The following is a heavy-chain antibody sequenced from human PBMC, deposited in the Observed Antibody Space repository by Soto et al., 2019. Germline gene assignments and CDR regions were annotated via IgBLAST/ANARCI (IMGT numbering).Heavy chain of an antibody. CDR1: GFSLSTSGVG. CDR2: IYWDDDK. Sequence: GSGPTLVNPTQTLTLTCTFSGFSLSTSGVGVGWIRQPPGKALEWLAFIYWDDDKRYSPSLKSRLTITKDTSKNQVVLTMTNMDPVYTATYYCAHRRVVPAKGNNWFDTWGQGTLVTVSS. V-gene: IGHV2-5*02. D-gene: IGHD2-15*01. CDR3: AHRRVVPAKGNNWFDT. J-gene: IGHJ5*02.